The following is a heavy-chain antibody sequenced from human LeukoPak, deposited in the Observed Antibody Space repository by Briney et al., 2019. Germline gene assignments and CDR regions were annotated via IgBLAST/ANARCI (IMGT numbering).Heavy chain of an antibody. Sequence: GGSLRLSCAASGFTFGSHAMSWVRQAPGKGLEWVSAIGGDGDSIYYADSVKGRFTISRDNSKNTLNLQMNSLRAEDTAVYYCAQGRIGARLLFDSWGQGTLVTVSS. CDR3: AQGRIGARLLFDS. V-gene: IGHV3-23*01. CDR2: IGGDGDSI. D-gene: IGHD6-6*01. CDR1: GFTFGSHA. J-gene: IGHJ4*02.